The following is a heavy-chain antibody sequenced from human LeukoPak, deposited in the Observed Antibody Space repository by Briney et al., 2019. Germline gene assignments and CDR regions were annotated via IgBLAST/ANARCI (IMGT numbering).Heavy chain of an antibody. CDR3: AREFSSSWFRVFDY. V-gene: IGHV1-18*01. J-gene: IGHJ4*02. Sequence: ASVKVSCKASGYTFTSYGISWVRQAPGQGLEWMGWTSAYNGNTNYAQKLQGRVTMTTDTSTSTAYMELRSLRSDDTAVYYCAREFSSSWFRVFDYWGQGTLVTVSS. CDR1: GYTFTSYG. D-gene: IGHD6-13*01. CDR2: TSAYNGNT.